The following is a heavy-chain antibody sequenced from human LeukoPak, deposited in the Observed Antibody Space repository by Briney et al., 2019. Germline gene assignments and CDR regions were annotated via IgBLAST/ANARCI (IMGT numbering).Heavy chain of an antibody. CDR1: EYTFTSYD. CDR3: AAEYGSGTPNWFDP. V-gene: IGHV1-8*01. CDR2: MNPNSGNT. Sequence: GASVKVSCKASEYTFTSYDINWVRQATGQGLEWMGWMNPNSGNTVYAQKFQGRVTMTRDTSISTAYMELSRLRSDDTAVYYCAAEYGSGTPNWFDPWGQGTLVTVSS. D-gene: IGHD3-10*01. J-gene: IGHJ5*02.